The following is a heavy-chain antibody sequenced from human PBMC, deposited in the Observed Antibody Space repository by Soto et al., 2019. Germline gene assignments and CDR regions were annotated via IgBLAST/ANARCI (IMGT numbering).Heavy chain of an antibody. D-gene: IGHD6-19*01. CDR1: GFTFSSYA. V-gene: IGHV3-30-3*01. CDR3: ARDRGQWLGPYYYGMDV. CDR2: ISYDGSNK. Sequence: LRLSCAASGFTFSSYAMHWVRQAPGKGLEWVAVISYDGSNKYYADSVKGRFTISRDNSKNTLYLQMNSLRAEDTAVYYCARDRGQWLGPYYYGMDVWGQGTTVTVSS. J-gene: IGHJ6*02.